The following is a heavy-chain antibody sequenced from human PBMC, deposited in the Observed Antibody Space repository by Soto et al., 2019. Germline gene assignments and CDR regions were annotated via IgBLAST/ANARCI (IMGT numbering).Heavy chain of an antibody. CDR1: GGSISSGGYY. J-gene: IGHJ1*01. Sequence: QVQLQESGPGLVKPSQTLSLTCTVSGGSISSGGYYWSWIRQHPGKGLEWIGYIYYSGSTYYNPSLKSRVTISVDTSKNQFSLKLSSVTAADTAVYYCARSSDSSGYYYEAEYFQHWGQGTLVTVSS. V-gene: IGHV4-31*03. CDR3: ARSSDSSGYYYEAEYFQH. CDR2: IYYSGST. D-gene: IGHD3-22*01.